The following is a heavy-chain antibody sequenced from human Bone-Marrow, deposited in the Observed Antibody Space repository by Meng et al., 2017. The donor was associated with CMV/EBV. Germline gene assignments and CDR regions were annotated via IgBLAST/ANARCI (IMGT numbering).Heavy chain of an antibody. CDR3: ARDGDIVVMGMDV. CDR1: GFTFSDYY. V-gene: IGHV3-21*01. Sequence: GESLKISCVASGFTFSDYYMNWIRQAPGKGLEWVSSISSSSSYIYYADSVKGRFTISRDNAKNSLYLQMNSLRAEDTAVYYCARDGDIVVMGMDVWGQGTTVTVSS. D-gene: IGHD2-8*01. CDR2: ISSSSSYI. J-gene: IGHJ6*02.